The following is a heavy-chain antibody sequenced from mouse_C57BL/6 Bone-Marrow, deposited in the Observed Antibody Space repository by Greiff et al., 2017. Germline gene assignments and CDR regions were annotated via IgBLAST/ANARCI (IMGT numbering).Heavy chain of an antibody. CDR3: ARPLRGYVDV. Sequence: QVQLQQPGAELVKPGASVKLSCKASGYTFTSYWMHWVKQRPGQGLEWIGMIHPNSGSTNYNEKFKSKATLPVDKSSSSAYMQLSSLTSEDSAVYSVARPLRGYVDVWGTGTTVTVSS. J-gene: IGHJ1*03. CDR2: IHPNSGST. V-gene: IGHV1-64*01. CDR1: GYTFTSYW. D-gene: IGHD1-1*01.